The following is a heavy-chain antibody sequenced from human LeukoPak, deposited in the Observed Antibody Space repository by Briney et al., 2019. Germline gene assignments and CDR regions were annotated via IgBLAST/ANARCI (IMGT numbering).Heavy chain of an antibody. CDR2: INPNSGGT. CDR1: GYTFTGYY. D-gene: IGHD2-2*01. V-gene: IGHV1-2*02. J-gene: IGHJ5*02. CDR3: ARGSQLEDIVVVPAAILSPDGWFDP. Sequence: ASVKVSCKASGYTFTGYYMHWVRQAPGQGLEWMGWINPNSGGTNYAQKFQGRVTMTRDTSIRTAYMELSRLRSDATAVYYCARGSQLEDIVVVPAAILSPDGWFDPWGQGTLVTVSS.